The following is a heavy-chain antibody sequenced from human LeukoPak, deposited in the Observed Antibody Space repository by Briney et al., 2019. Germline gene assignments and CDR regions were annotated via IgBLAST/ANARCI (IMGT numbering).Heavy chain of an antibody. CDR2: IYYSGSS. V-gene: IGHV4-31*03. CDR1: GASISSGAYY. Sequence: SETLSLTCTVSGASISSGAYYWNWIRQHPGKGLEWIGYIYYSGSSYYNPSLKSRVTISVDTSKNQFSLKLTSVTAADTAVYYCASGLTHSMTPLDYWGQGTLVTVSS. J-gene: IGHJ4*02. CDR3: ASGLTHSMTPLDY.